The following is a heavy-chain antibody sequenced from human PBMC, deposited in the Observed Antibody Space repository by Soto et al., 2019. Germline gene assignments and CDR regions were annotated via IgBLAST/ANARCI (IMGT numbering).Heavy chain of an antibody. D-gene: IGHD3-10*01. Sequence: GGSLRLSCAASGFTFSSYGMHWVRQAPGQGLEWVAVISYDGSNKYYADSVKGRFTISRDNSKNTLYLQMNSLRAEDTAVYYCAKAPVLLWFGELLGDAFDICGQGAMVTVSS. CDR3: AKAPVLLWFGELLGDAFDI. CDR2: ISYDGSNK. CDR1: GFTFSSYG. J-gene: IGHJ3*02. V-gene: IGHV3-30*18.